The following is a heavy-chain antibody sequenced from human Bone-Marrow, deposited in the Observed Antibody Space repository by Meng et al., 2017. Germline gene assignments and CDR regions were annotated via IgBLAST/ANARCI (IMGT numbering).Heavy chain of an antibody. CDR2: IYYSGST. J-gene: IGHJ5*02. CDR3: ARETLANYYDSSGYLQKWFDP. D-gene: IGHD3-22*01. CDR1: GGSISSYY. V-gene: IGHV4-59*01. Sequence: SETLSLTCTVSGGSISSYYWSWIRQPPGKGLEWIGYIYYSGSTNYYPSLKSRVTISVDTSKNQFSLKLSSVTAADTAVYYCARETLANYYDSSGYLQKWFDPWGQGTLVTVSS.